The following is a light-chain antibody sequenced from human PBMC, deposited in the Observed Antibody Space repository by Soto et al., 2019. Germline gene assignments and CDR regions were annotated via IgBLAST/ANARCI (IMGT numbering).Light chain of an antibody. CDR3: QHYNSYSEA. Sequence: DIQMNQSPSTLSGSAGDRVTITCRSSQPISSWLAWYQQKPGKAPKLLIYKASTLKSGVPSRFSGSGSGTEFTLTISSLQPDDFATYYCQHYNSYSEAFGQGTKVDIK. J-gene: IGKJ1*01. CDR2: KAS. CDR1: QPISSW. V-gene: IGKV1-5*03.